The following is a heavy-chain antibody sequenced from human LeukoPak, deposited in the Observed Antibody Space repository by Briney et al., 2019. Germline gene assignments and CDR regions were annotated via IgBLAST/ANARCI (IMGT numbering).Heavy chain of an antibody. CDR1: GFSVRNNY. CDR3: TTSRDGYTPDY. V-gene: IGHV3-53*01. D-gene: IGHD5-24*01. J-gene: IGHJ4*02. CDR2: IYSCSTT. Sequence: PRASLRLSCAASGFSVRNNYMAWVRQAPGKGLEWVSVIYSCSTTMYADSLKGRFTISRDNSKNTLYLQLNSLRTEDTAVYFCTTSRDGYTPDYWGQGALVTV.